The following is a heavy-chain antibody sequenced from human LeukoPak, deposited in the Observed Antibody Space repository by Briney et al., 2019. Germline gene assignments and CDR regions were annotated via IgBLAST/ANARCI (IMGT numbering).Heavy chain of an antibody. V-gene: IGHV4-34*01. CDR1: GGSFSGYY. Sequence: PSETLSLTCAVYGGSFSGYYWSWIRQPPGKGLEWIGEINHSGSTNYNPSLKSRVTISVDTSKNQFSLKLSSVTAADTAVYYCARDDTGYSSGWSKDFDYWGQGTLVTVSS. CDR3: ARDDTGYSSGWSKDFDY. J-gene: IGHJ4*02. CDR2: INHSGST. D-gene: IGHD6-19*01.